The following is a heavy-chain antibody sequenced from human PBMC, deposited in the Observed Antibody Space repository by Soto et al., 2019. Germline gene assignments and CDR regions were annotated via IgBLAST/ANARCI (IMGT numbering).Heavy chain of an antibody. CDR2: NSYSGNT. Sequence: SETLSLPCTVTGGSPSSYYGSWLRQPPGKGLEWIGYNSYSGNTDYNPSLKSRVTISVDTSKNQFSLNLSSATAADTAGDYCARHGGSYFGDYWGQGILVTVS. CDR1: GGSPSSYY. V-gene: IGHV4-59*08. J-gene: IGHJ4*02. CDR3: ARHGGSYFGDY. D-gene: IGHD1-26*01.